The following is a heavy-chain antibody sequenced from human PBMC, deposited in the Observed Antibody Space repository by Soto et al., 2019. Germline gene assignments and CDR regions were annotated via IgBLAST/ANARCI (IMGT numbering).Heavy chain of an antibody. CDR3: ARGLIYYDSSGYYYYYGMDV. CDR2: INHSGST. D-gene: IGHD3-22*01. V-gene: IGHV4-34*01. J-gene: IGHJ6*02. Sequence: PSETLSLTCAVYGGSFSGYYWSWIRQPPGEGLEWIGEINHSGSTNYNPSLKSRVTISVDTSKNQFSLKLSSVTAADTAVYYCARGLIYYDSSGYYYYYGMDVWGQGTTVTVSS. CDR1: GGSFSGYY.